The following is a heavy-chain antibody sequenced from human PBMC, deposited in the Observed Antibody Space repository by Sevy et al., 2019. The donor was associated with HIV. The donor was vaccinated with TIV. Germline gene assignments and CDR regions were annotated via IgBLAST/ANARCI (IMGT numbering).Heavy chain of an antibody. D-gene: IGHD3-10*01. CDR3: ARARPSSLYYSGSGSYYLDY. CDR2: VYHTGST. CDR1: GYSISRGHH. Sequence: SETLSLICSVSGYSISRGHHWGWIRQPPGKGLEWIGSVYHTGSTYYNPSLKSRVSISVDMSKNQFPLKLRSVTAADTAVYYCARARPSSLYYSGSGSYYLDYWGQGTLVTVSS. J-gene: IGHJ4*02. V-gene: IGHV4-38-2*02.